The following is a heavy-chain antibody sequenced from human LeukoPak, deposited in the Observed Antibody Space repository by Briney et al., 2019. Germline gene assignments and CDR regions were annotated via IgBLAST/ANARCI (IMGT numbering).Heavy chain of an antibody. CDR1: GYTLTELS. D-gene: IGHD2-15*01. V-gene: IGHV1-24*01. CDR2: FDPEDGET. J-gene: IGHJ5*02. Sequence: ASVKVSCKVSGYTLTELSMHWVRQAPGKGLEWMGGFDPEDGETIYAQKFQGRVTMTEDTSTDTAYMELSRLRSDDTAVYYCARAKRVVTVARYWFDPWGQGTLVTVSS. CDR3: ARAKRVVTVARYWFDP.